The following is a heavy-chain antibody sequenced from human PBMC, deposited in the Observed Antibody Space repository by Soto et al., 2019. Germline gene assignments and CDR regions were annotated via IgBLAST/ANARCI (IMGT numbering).Heavy chain of an antibody. D-gene: IGHD2-2*01. CDR2: INHSGST. V-gene: IGHV4-34*01. CDR1: GGSFSGYY. CDR3: ARVRLFDIVVVPAAYDAFDI. Sequence: SETLSLTCAVYGGSFSGYYWSWIRQPPGKGLEWIGEINHSGSTNYNPSLKSRVTISVDTSKNQFSLKLSSVTAADTAVYYCARVRLFDIVVVPAAYDAFDIWGQGTMVTVSS. J-gene: IGHJ3*02.